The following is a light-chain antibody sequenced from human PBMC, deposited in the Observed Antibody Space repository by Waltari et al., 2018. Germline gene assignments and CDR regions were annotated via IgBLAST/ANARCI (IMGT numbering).Light chain of an antibody. CDR1: SNEVGNYIL. Sequence: QSALTQPASVSGSPGQSITISCTGTSNEVGNYILVSWYQHPPGKAPKRMISEVNKRPSGVSNRFSGSKSGNTASLTISGLQAEDEADYYCCSYAGSSTFDVFGGGTKLTVL. V-gene: IGLV2-23*02. CDR3: CSYAGSSTFDV. J-gene: IGLJ3*02. CDR2: EVN.